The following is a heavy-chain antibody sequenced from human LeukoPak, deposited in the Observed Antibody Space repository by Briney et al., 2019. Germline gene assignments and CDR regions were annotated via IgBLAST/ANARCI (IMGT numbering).Heavy chain of an antibody. D-gene: IGHD3-22*01. J-gene: IGHJ4*02. CDR1: GGTFSSYA. Sequence: SVKVSFKASGGTFSSYAISWVRQAPGQGLEWMGGIIPIFGTANYAQKFQGRVTITTDESTSTAYMELSSLRSEDTAVYYCAIERTYYYDSSGYYFDYWGQGTLVTVSS. CDR3: AIERTYYYDSSGYYFDY. V-gene: IGHV1-69*05. CDR2: IIPIFGTA.